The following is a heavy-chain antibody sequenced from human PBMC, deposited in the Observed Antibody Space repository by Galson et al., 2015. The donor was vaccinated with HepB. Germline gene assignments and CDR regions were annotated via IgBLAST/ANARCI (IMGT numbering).Heavy chain of an antibody. CDR2: ISGSGRTT. D-gene: IGHD6-13*01. Sequence: SLRLSCAASGFTFSTYAMSWVRQPPGMGLEWVSAISGSGRTTYYADSVKGRFTISRDSSKNTLYLQMNSLKVEDTAIYYCAKQSSNWYYIDYWGQGTLVTVSS. J-gene: IGHJ4*02. V-gene: IGHV3-23*01. CDR3: AKQSSNWYYIDY. CDR1: GFTFSTYA.